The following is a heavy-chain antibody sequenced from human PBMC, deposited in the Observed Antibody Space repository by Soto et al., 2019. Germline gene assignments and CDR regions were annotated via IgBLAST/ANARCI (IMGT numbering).Heavy chain of an antibody. D-gene: IGHD6-19*01. V-gene: IGHV3-21*01. J-gene: IGHJ4*02. CDR2: ISSSSSYI. CDR1: GFTFSSYS. CDR3: ARVSGRKYYFDY. Sequence: PGGSLRLSCAASGFTFSSYSMNWVRQAPGKGLEWVSSISSSSSYIYYADSVKGRFTISRDNAKNSLYLQMNSLRAEDTAVYYCARVSGRKYYFDYWGQGTLVTVSS.